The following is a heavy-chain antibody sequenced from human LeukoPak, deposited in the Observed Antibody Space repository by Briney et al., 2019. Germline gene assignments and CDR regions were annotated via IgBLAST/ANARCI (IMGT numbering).Heavy chain of an antibody. J-gene: IGHJ4*02. CDR2: VIPISGAA. D-gene: IGHD3-9*01. V-gene: IGHV1-69*06. CDR1: GGTFSRYA. CDR3: ARYYGMLPRRTVGDY. Sequence: SVTVSCMASGGTFSRYAISWLPPAPTQGLEWMGGVIPISGAANYAQKSQGRVTITADKSTSTTYTEMSSLRSEDTAVYYSARYYGMLPRRTVGDYWGEGTLVTVSS.